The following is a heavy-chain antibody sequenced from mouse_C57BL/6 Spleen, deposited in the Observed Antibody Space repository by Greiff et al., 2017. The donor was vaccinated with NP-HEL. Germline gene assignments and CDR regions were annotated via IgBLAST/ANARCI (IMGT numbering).Heavy chain of an antibody. CDR2: ISSGGSYT. D-gene: IGHD1-1*01. CDR3: ARHYYGSSYYFDY. Sequence: DVKLVESGGDLVKPGGSLKLSCAASGFTFSSYVMSWVRQTPDKRLEWVATISSGGSYTYYPDSVKGRFTISRDNAKNTLYLQMSSLKSEDTAMYYCARHYYGSSYYFDYWGQGTTLTVSS. V-gene: IGHV5-6*02. CDR1: GFTFSSYV. J-gene: IGHJ2*01.